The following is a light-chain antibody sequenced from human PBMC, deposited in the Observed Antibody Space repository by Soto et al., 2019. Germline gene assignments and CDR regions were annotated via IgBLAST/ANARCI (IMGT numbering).Light chain of an antibody. V-gene: IGKV2-28*01. J-gene: IGKJ5*01. CDR1: QSLLYNNTYNY. CDR3: MQALQSLT. CDR2: FGS. Sequence: EIVMTQSPLNLPVTPGEPASISCRSSQSLLYNNTYNYLDWYVQKPGQPPQLLIYFGSNRAPGVPDRFSGSGSGTDFTLKINRVEAEDVGTYYCMQALQSLTFGQGTRLEIK.